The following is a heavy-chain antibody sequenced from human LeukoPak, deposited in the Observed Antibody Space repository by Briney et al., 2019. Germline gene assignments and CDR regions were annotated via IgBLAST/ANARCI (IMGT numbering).Heavy chain of an antibody. CDR3: ARGIYYGSGNYPLNYYMDV. V-gene: IGHV1-69*13. CDR1: GGTFSGYA. Sequence: SVKVSCKASGGTFSGYAISWVRQAPGQGLEWMGGIIPIFGTTNYAQKFQGRATITADESTSTAYMELSSLRSEDTAVYYCARGIYYGSGNYPLNYYMDVWGKGTTVTISS. CDR2: IIPIFGTT. J-gene: IGHJ6*03. D-gene: IGHD3-10*01.